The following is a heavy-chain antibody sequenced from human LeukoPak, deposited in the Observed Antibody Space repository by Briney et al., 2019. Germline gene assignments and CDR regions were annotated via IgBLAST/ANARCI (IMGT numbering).Heavy chain of an antibody. CDR3: AREGHYCSSTSCYTLNAFDI. D-gene: IGHD2-2*02. CDR1: GGTSSSYA. Sequence: SVKVSCKASGGTSSSYAISWVRQAPGQGLEWMGGTIPIFGTANYAQKFQGRVTITADESTSTAYMELSSLRSEDTAVYYCAREGHYCSSTSCYTLNAFDIWGQGTMVTVSS. J-gene: IGHJ3*02. CDR2: TIPIFGTA. V-gene: IGHV1-69*13.